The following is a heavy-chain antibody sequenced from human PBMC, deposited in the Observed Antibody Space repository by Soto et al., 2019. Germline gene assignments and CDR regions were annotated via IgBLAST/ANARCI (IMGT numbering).Heavy chain of an antibody. CDR3: ARAGFSYGHLLY. Sequence: SETLSLTCNVSGGPIKTGDYYWNWIRQPPGKGLEWIGYVFYSGATNYSPSLKSRAAISMDTSKNQFSLSLTSVTAATTAFYCCARAGFSYGHLLYWGQGIRVTVSS. J-gene: IGHJ4*02. D-gene: IGHD3-10*01. CDR2: VFYSGAT. V-gene: IGHV4-30-4*01. CDR1: GGPIKTGDYY.